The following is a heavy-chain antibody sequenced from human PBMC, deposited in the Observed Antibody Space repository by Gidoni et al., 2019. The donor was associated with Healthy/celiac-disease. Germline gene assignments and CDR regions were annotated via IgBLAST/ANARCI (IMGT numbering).Heavy chain of an antibody. D-gene: IGHD2-2*02. V-gene: IGHV5-51*01. Sequence: EVQLVQSGAEVKKPGESLKISCKGSGYSFTSHWIGWVRQMHGKGLEWWGIIFPGDSDTRYSPSFQGQVTISADKSISTAYLQWSSLKASDTAMYYCARLPTPGYSYYYYGMDVWGQGTTVTVSS. CDR2: IFPGDSDT. J-gene: IGHJ6*02. CDR3: ARLPTPGYSYYYYGMDV. CDR1: GYSFTSHW.